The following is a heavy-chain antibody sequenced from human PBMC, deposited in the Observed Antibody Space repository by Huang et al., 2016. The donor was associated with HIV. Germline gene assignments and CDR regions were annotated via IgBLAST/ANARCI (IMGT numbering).Heavy chain of an antibody. CDR2: IFFDGRNK. CDR3: AKWGQVTRETFIDF. Sequence: QVQLVESGGGEVQPGGSLRLSCAASGFNFRNYGMHWVRQAPGKGLGWVAFIFFDGRNKNYVDSVKGRFTITRDNSRNMVYLDMNSLRPQDTAIYYCAKWGQVTRETFIDFWGQGTWVSVSS. J-gene: IGHJ4*02. V-gene: IGHV3-30*02. CDR1: GFNFRNYG. D-gene: IGHD7-27*01.